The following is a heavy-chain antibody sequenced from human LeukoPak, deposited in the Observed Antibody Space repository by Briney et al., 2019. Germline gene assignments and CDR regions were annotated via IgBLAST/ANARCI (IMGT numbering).Heavy chain of an antibody. CDR1: GGSISSYY. V-gene: IGHV4-59*01. CDR3: ARGAYTYYFDY. CDR2: IYYSGST. J-gene: IGHJ4*02. Sequence: SEALSLTCTVSGGSISSYYWSWIRQPPGKGLEWIGYIYYSGSTNYNPSLKSRVTISVDTSKNQFSLKLSSVTAADPAVYYCARGAYTYYFDYWGQGTLVTVSS. D-gene: IGHD4-11*01.